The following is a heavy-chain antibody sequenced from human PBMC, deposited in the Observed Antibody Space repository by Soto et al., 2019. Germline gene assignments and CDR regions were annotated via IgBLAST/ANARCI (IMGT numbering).Heavy chain of an antibody. CDR1: GGTFSSYA. V-gene: IGHV1-69*13. D-gene: IGHD3-22*01. Sequence: GASVKVSCKASGGTFSSYAISWVLQAPGQGLEWMGGIIPIFGTANYAQKFQGRVTITADESTSTAYMELSSLRSEDTAVYYCARDTLRRDYYDSSGYSFDYWGQGTLVTVSS. CDR2: IIPIFGTA. J-gene: IGHJ4*02. CDR3: ARDTLRRDYYDSSGYSFDY.